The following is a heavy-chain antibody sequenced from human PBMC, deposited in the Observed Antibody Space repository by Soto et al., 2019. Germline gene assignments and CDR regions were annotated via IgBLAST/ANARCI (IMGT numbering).Heavy chain of an antibody. J-gene: IGHJ6*03. CDR1: GFTFSDYY. D-gene: IGHD6-13*01. CDR3: ARDRSIFWQQLVFEDYYYYYYMDV. V-gene: IGHV3-11*01. Sequence: PGGSLRLSCAASGFTFSDYYMSWIRQAPGKGLEWVSYISSSGSTIYYADSVKGRFTISRDNAKNSLYLQMNSLRAEDTAVYYCARDRSIFWQQLVFEDYYYYYYMDVWGKGTTVTVSS. CDR2: ISSSGSTI.